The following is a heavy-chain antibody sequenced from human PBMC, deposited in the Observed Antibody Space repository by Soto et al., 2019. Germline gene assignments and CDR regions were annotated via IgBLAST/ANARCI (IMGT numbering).Heavy chain of an antibody. Sequence: VSCKASGGTFSSYAISWVRQTPGQGLEGMGGTIPIFGTANYAQKFQGRVTITADESTSTADMELSSLRSEDTAVYYCARYIVGVVAATRDYYYYGMDVWGQGTTVTVSS. CDR1: GGTFSSYA. CDR3: ARYIVGVVAATRDYYYYGMDV. J-gene: IGHJ6*02. CDR2: TIPIFGTA. D-gene: IGHD2-15*01. V-gene: IGHV1-69*01.